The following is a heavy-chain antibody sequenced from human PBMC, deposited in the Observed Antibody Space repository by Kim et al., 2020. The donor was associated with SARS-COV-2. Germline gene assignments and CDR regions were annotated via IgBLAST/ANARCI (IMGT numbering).Heavy chain of an antibody. CDR1: GGSISSYY. CDR3: ARDHLRGYSYGPRKGYGMDV. Sequence: SETLSLTCTVSGGSISSYYWSWIRQPPGKGLEWIGYIYYSGSTNYNPSLKSRVTISVDTSKNQFSLKLSSVTAADTAVYYCARDHLRGYSYGPRKGYGMDVWGQGTTVTVSS. D-gene: IGHD5-18*01. V-gene: IGHV4-59*13. CDR2: IYYSGST. J-gene: IGHJ6*02.